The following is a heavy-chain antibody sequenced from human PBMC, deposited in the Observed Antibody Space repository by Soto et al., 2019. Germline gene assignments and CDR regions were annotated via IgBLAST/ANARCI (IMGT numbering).Heavy chain of an antibody. CDR1: GFSLSTSVVG. Sequence: SGPTLVKPTQTLTLTCTFSGFSLSTSVVGVGWIRQPPGKALEWLTLIYWDDDKRYSPSLKSRLTITKDTSKNQVVLTMTNMDPVDTATYYCAHRGYCSGGSCFNFDYWGQGTLVTVSS. CDR2: IYWDDDK. D-gene: IGHD2-15*01. CDR3: AHRGYCSGGSCFNFDY. J-gene: IGHJ4*02. V-gene: IGHV2-5*02.